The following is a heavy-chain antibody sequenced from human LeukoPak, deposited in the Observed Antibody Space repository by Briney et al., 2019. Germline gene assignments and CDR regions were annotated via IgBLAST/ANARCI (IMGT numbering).Heavy chain of an antibody. V-gene: IGHV4-34*01. D-gene: IGHD6-13*01. CDR2: INHSGST. CDR1: GGSFSGYY. J-gene: IGHJ5*02. CDR3: ARVYSSSSPGGYNWFDP. Sequence: PSETLSLTCAVYGGSFSGYYWSWIRQPPGKGLEWIGEINHSGSTNYNPSLKSRVTISVDASKNQFSLKLSSVTAADTAVYYCARVYSSSSPGGYNWFDPWGQGTLVTVSS.